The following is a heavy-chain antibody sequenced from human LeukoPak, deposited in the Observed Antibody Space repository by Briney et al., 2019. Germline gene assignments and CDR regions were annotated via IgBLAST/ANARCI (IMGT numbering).Heavy chain of an antibody. CDR2: IKQDGSEK. CDR1: GFTFSSYW. D-gene: IGHD6-6*01. CDR3: ARLIRSSSSYFDY. Sequence: GGSLRLSCAASGFTFSSYWMSWVRQAPGKGLEWVANIKQDGSEKYYVDSVKGRFTISRDNAKNSLYLQMNSLRAEDTAMYYCARLIRSSSSYFDYWGQGTLVTVSS. V-gene: IGHV3-7*01. J-gene: IGHJ4*02.